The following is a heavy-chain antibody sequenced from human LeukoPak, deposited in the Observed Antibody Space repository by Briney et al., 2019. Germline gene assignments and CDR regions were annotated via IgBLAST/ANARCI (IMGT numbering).Heavy chain of an antibody. D-gene: IGHD1-26*01. V-gene: IGHV4-39*01. CDR3: ARQGGGSYYVGAFDI. CDR1: GGSISSSSYY. Sequence: SETLSLTCTVSGGSISSSSYYWGWIRQPPGKGLEWIGSIYYSGSTYYNPSLKSRVTISVDTSKNQFSLKLSSVTAADTAVYYCARQGGGSYYVGAFDIWGQGTMVTVSS. J-gene: IGHJ3*02. CDR2: IYYSGST.